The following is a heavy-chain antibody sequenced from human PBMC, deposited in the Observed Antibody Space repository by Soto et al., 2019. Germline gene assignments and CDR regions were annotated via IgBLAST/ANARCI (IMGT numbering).Heavy chain of an antibody. CDR2: INHSGST. J-gene: IGHJ6*02. CDR3: ARGKATIGYYYYGMDV. D-gene: IGHD5-12*01. Sequence: QVQLQQWGAVLLKPSETLSLTCAVYGGYFSGYYWSWIRQPPGQGLEWLGAINHSGSTNYNPPLKSRVTISLDTPKSQFSLKLSTVTAADTAVYYGARGKATIGYYYYGMDVWGQGTTVTVS. CDR1: GGYFSGYY. V-gene: IGHV4-34*01.